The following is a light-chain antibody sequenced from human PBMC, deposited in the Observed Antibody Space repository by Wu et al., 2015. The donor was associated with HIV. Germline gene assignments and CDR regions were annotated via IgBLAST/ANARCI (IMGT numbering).Light chain of an antibody. CDR3: QQSYSTPRS. Sequence: DIQMTQSPSTLSASAGDRVTITCRASQSISGFLNWYQQKPGKAPKLLIYAASSLQSGVPSRFSGSGSGTDFTLTISSLQPEDFATYYCQQSYSTPRSFGQGTKLEIK. V-gene: IGKV1-39*01. CDR2: AAS. CDR1: QSISGF. J-gene: IGKJ2*03.